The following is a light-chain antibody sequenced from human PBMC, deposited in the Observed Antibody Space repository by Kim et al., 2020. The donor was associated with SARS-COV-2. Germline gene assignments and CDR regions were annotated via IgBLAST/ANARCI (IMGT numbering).Light chain of an antibody. Sequence: QRVTISCTGTSSNIGAHFAVHWYRHLPGTAPKLLIYGNSNRPSGVPDRVSGSKSGTSASLAIIGLQAEDEADYYCQSYDSSLSGWVFGGGTQLTVL. CDR2: GNS. CDR3: QSYDSSLSGWV. J-gene: IGLJ3*02. V-gene: IGLV1-40*01. CDR1: SSNIGAHFA.